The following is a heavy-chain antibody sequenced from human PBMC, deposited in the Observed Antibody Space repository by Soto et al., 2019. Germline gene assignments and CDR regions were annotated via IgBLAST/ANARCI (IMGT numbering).Heavy chain of an antibody. CDR2: INSDGSTT. V-gene: IGHV3-74*01. CDR1: GFIFSNHW. CDR3: ARGYSSGPDY. J-gene: IGHJ4*02. Sequence: EVQLVESGGGLVQPGGSLRLSCAASGFIFSNHWMRWVRQAPGKGLVWVSRINSDGSTTTYADSVKGRFTISRDNAKNTLYLQLNSLRAEDTALYYCARGYSSGPDYWGQGTLVTVSS. D-gene: IGHD6-19*01.